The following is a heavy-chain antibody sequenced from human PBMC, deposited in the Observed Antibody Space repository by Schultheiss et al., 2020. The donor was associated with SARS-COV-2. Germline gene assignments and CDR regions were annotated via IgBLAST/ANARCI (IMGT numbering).Heavy chain of an antibody. Sequence: GGSLRLSCKGSGYSFTSYWIGWVRQMPGKGLEWMGIIYPGDSDTRYSPSFQGQVTISADKSISTAYLQWSSLKASDTAMYYCARPARVSSGYYKRYYYYYMDVWGKGTTVTVSS. CDR3: ARPARVSSGYYKRYYYYYMDV. V-gene: IGHV5-51*01. J-gene: IGHJ6*03. CDR1: GYSFTSYW. D-gene: IGHD3-22*01. CDR2: IYPGDSDT.